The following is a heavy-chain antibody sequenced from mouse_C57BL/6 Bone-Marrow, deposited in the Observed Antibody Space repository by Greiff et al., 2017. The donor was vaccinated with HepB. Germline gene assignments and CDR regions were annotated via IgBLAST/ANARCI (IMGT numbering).Heavy chain of an antibody. CDR3: ASQGGSFNWAWFAY. J-gene: IGHJ3*01. V-gene: IGHV1-9*01. CDR1: GYTFTGYW. D-gene: IGHD4-1*02. CDR2: ILPGSGRT. Sequence: QVQLQQSGAELMKPGASVKLSCKATGYTFTGYWIEWVKQRPGHGLEWIGEILPGSGRTNYNEKFKGKATFTADTSSNTAYMQLSSLTTDDSAIYYCASQGGSFNWAWFAYWGQGTLVTVSA.